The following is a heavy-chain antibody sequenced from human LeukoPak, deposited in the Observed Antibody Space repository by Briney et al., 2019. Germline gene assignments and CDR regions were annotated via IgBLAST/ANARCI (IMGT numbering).Heavy chain of an antibody. J-gene: IGHJ1*01. D-gene: IGHD2-2*01. Sequence: PSETLSLTCAVYGGSFSGYYWSWIRQPPGKGLEWIGEINHSGSTNYNPSLKGRVTISVDTSKNQFSLKLSSVTAADTAVYYCAREDCSSTSCYSSYFQHWGQGTLVTVSS. CDR3: AREDCSSTSCYSSYFQH. CDR1: GGSFSGYY. CDR2: INHSGST. V-gene: IGHV4-34*01.